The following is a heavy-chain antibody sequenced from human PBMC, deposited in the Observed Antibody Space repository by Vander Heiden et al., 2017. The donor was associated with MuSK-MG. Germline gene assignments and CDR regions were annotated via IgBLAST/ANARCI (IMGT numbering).Heavy chain of an antibody. J-gene: IGHJ4*02. Sequence: QVQLVESGGGVVQPGRSLRLSCAASGFPFGDYAMHWVRQAPGKGLEWVALISFDSSNIRYATSVTGRFTISRDNSKNTLSFQMNSLGADDTALYFCARDHGVGAAAGFDLWGQGTLVTVSS. CDR1: GFPFGDYA. D-gene: IGHD6-13*01. CDR3: ARDHGVGAAAGFDL. V-gene: IGHV3-30*14. CDR2: ISFDSSNI.